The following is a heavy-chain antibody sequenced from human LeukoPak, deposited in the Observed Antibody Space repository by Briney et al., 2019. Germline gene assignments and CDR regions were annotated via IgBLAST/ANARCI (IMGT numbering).Heavy chain of an antibody. Sequence: ASVKVSCKASGYVFTTYYMHWVRQAPGQGLEWMGIINPSGGSTNYAPKFQGRVTMTRDTSTSTVYLELSSLRSEDTAMYYCARGLKNTYFFASGSYYNSHAFDFWGQGTMVTVSS. D-gene: IGHD3-10*01. CDR2: INPSGGST. CDR3: ARGLKNTYFFASGSYYNSHAFDF. V-gene: IGHV1-46*01. CDR1: GYVFTTYY. J-gene: IGHJ3*01.